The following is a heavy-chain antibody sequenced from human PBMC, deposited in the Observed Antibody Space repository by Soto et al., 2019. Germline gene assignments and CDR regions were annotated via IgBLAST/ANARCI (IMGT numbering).Heavy chain of an antibody. Sequence: QVQLVQSGGEMRKPGASVKVSCKASGYTFTNFGISWVRQAPGQGFEWVGWISGYNGDTNYAPKFRGRVIMTKDTSTTTAYMELTTLTSDDTALYYCARDYDIWGEDWFDPWGQGTLVTVSS. CDR1: GYTFTNFG. CDR3: ARDYDIWGEDWFDP. D-gene: IGHD3-9*01. V-gene: IGHV1-18*01. J-gene: IGHJ5*02. CDR2: ISGYNGDT.